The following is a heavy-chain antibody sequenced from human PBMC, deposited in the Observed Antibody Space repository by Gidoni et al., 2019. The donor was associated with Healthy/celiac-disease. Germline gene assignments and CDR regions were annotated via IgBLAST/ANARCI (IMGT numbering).Heavy chain of an antibody. CDR2: IYYSGST. D-gene: IGHD3-3*01. J-gene: IGHJ5*02. CDR3: ARHGDWFDP. V-gene: IGHV4-39*01. Sequence: QLQLQESGPGLVKPSETLSLTCTVSGGSISSSSYYWGWIRQPPGKGLGWIGSIYYSGSTYYNPSLKSRVTISVDTSKNQFSLKLSSVTAADTAVYYCARHGDWFDPWGQGTLVTVSS. CDR1: GGSISSSSYY.